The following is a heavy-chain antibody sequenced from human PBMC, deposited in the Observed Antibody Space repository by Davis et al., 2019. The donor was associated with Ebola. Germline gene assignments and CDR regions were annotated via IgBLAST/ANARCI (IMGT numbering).Heavy chain of an antibody. D-gene: IGHD4-17*01. V-gene: IGHV3-74*01. CDR2: INADGSTT. CDR1: GFTFSTYW. CDR3: VRTTYGAPEY. Sequence: GESLKISCAASGFTFSTYWMNWVRQAPGKGLVWVSNINADGSTTGYADSVKGRFTISRDNAKSTLYLQMNSLTAEDTAVYYCVRTTYGAPEYWGQGTLVTVSS. J-gene: IGHJ4*02.